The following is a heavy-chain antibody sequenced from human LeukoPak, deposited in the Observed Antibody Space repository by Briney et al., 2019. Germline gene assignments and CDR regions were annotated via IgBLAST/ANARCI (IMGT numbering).Heavy chain of an antibody. V-gene: IGHV4-34*01. Sequence: SETLSLTCAVYGGSFSGYYWGWIRQPPGKGLEWIGEINHSGSTNYNPSLKSRVTISVDTSKDQSSLKLSSVTAADTAVYYCARGPYYGSGSYHIYYYGMDVWGQGTTVSVSS. CDR2: INHSGST. CDR1: GGSFSGYY. J-gene: IGHJ6*02. D-gene: IGHD3-10*01. CDR3: ARGPYYGSGSYHIYYYGMDV.